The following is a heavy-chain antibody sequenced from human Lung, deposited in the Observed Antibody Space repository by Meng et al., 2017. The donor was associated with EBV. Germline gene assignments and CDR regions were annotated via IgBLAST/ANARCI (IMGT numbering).Heavy chain of an antibody. CDR2: IYHNENT. Sequence: QVQRQESGPGLVKPSQTLSLTCTVSSASISSNNYWTWVRQSPGKGLEWIGEIYHNENTNYNPSLMSRVTMSLDKSKNHFSLNLRSVTAADTAVYFCARAPGNWNFDSWGQGTLVTVSS. D-gene: IGHD1-20*01. J-gene: IGHJ4*02. CDR3: ARAPGNWNFDS. CDR1: SASISSNNY. V-gene: IGHV4-4*02.